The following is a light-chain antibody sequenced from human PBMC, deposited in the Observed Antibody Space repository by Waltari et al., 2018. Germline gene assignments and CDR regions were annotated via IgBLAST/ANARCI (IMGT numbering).Light chain of an antibody. CDR3: QLFGISPLFT. CDR2: GAS. Sequence: DIVLTQSQGTLSLSPGERATLSCRASQTVSSSYLAWYQQKPGQAPRLLIYGASSRATGIPGRFSGSGSGTDFTLTISRLEPEDFAVYYCQLFGISPLFTFGPGTKVDI. V-gene: IGKV3-20*01. CDR1: QTVSSSY. J-gene: IGKJ3*01.